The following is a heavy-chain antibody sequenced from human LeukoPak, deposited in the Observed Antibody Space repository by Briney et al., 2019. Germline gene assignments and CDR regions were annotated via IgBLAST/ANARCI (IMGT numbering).Heavy chain of an antibody. D-gene: IGHD3-22*01. CDR1: GLTFSSYR. Sequence: GAPLRLSCSASGLTFSSYRANSARQAAGEGLGWVSSIRSRSSYIYYADSEKGRFTISRDNAKNSLYLQMNSLRSEDTAVYYCARDLYYDSSGSDDAFDIWGQGTMVTVSS. CDR3: ARDLYYDSSGSDDAFDI. J-gene: IGHJ3*02. CDR2: IRSRSSYI. V-gene: IGHV3-21*01.